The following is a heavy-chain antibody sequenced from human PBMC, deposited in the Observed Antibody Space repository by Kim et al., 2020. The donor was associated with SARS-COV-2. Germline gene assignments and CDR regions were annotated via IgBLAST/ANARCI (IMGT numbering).Heavy chain of an antibody. CDR2: IYWDDDK. V-gene: IGHV2-5*02. CDR1: GFSLSTSGVG. J-gene: IGHJ4*02. CDR3: AHRAGSGSYRPYYFDY. Sequence: SGPTLVNPTQTLTLTCTFSGFSLSTSGVGVGWIRQPPGKALEWLALIYWDDDKRYSPSLKSRLTITKDTSKNQVVLTMTNMDPVDTATYYCAHRAGSGSYRPYYFDYWGQGTLVTVSS. D-gene: IGHD3-10*01.